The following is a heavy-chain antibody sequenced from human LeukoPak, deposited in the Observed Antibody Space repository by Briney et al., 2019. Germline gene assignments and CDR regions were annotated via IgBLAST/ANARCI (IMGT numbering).Heavy chain of an antibody. J-gene: IGHJ4*02. CDR1: GFTFSSYA. CDR2: ISGSGGST. CDR3: AKVDGSITMIVVVITHFDY. V-gene: IGHV3-23*01. D-gene: IGHD3-22*01. Sequence: PGGSLRLSCAASGFTFSSYAMSWVRQAPGKGLEWVSAISGSGGSTYYADSVKGRFTISRDNSKNTLYLQMNSLRAEDTAVYYCAKVDGSITMIVVVITHFDYWGREPWSPPPQ.